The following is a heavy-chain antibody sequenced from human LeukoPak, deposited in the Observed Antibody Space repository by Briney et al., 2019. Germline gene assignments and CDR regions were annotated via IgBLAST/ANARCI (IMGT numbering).Heavy chain of an antibody. CDR1: GITFSSYG. V-gene: IGHV3-23*01. J-gene: IGHJ4*02. Sequence: GGSLRLSCAASGITFSSYGMSWVRQAPGKGLEWVSAISGSGDRTYYGDSVKGRFTISRDNSKNTLYLQMNNLRAEDTAVYYCARDKYGSGSYSWSKRLDSWGQGTLVTVSS. D-gene: IGHD3-10*01. CDR3: ARDKYGSGSYSWSKRLDS. CDR2: ISGSGDRT.